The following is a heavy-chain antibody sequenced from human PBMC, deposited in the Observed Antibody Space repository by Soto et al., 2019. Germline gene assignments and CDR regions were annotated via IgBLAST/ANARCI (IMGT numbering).Heavy chain of an antibody. CDR1: GGSFKSGSYS. J-gene: IGHJ4*02. CDR3: ARDFAYFDS. D-gene: IGHD3-3*01. CDR2: VYHTGRT. Sequence: SETLSLTCTVSGGSFKSGSYSWSWIRQPPGKELEWIGYVYHTGRTSYNPSLKSRVSISMDTSKNQFSLNLDSVTAADTAVYFCARDFAYFDSWGQGTRVTVSS. V-gene: IGHV4-61*01.